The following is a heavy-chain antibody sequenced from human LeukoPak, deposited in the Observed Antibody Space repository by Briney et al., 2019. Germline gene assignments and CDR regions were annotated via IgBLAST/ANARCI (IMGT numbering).Heavy chain of an antibody. CDR3: ARPNSCSSTTCSDAFDT. CDR1: GGSLSGYY. V-gene: IGHV4-34*01. Sequence: SETLSLTCAVSGGSLSGYYWTWIRPPPGEGLEWVGEINHRGNTNYNPSLKTRVTISLDTSKNQFSPRLSSVTAADTAVYYCARPNSCSSTTCSDAFDTWGPGTVVTVSS. D-gene: IGHD2-2*01. CDR2: INHRGNT. J-gene: IGHJ3*02.